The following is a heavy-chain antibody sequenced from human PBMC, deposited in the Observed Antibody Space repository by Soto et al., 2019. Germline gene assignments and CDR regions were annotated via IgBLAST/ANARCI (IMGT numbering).Heavy chain of an antibody. J-gene: IGHJ4*02. CDR1: GFTVSSNY. CDR2: IYSGGST. D-gene: IGHD5-12*01. CDR3: ARKWLRGPVAY. V-gene: IGHV3-66*01. Sequence: EVQLVESGGGLVQPGGSLRLSCAASGFTVSSNYMSWVRQAPGKGLEWVSVIYSGGSTYYADSVKGRFTISRDNSKNTLYLQMNSLRAEDTAVYCCARKWLRGPVAYWGQGTLVTVSS.